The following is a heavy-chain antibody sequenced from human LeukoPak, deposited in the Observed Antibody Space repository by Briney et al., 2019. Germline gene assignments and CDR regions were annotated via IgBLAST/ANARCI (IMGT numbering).Heavy chain of an antibody. J-gene: IGHJ4*02. Sequence: GGSLRLSCAASGFTFSSYSIYWVRQAPGKGLEWVSSISSSSRYINYADSVKGRFTISRDNAKNSLFLQMNSLRVEDTAVYYCAKSGLNRFDYWGQGALVTVSS. CDR2: ISSSSRYI. CDR1: GFTFSSYS. V-gene: IGHV3-21*04. CDR3: AKSGLNRFDY. D-gene: IGHD2-15*01.